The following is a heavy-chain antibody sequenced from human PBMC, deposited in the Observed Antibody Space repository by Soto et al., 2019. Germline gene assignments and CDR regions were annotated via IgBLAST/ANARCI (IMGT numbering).Heavy chain of an antibody. D-gene: IGHD6-19*01. Sequence: SETLSLTCTVSGGSISSSSYYWGWLRQSPVQALEWIGSIYYSGNTYYNASLKSRVTISVDTSKNQFSLNLSSVTAADTVVYYCARILWSSGWSRFDPWGQGSLVTVSS. CDR3: ARILWSSGWSRFDP. J-gene: IGHJ5*02. V-gene: IGHV4-39*01. CDR1: GGSISSSSYY. CDR2: IYYSGNT.